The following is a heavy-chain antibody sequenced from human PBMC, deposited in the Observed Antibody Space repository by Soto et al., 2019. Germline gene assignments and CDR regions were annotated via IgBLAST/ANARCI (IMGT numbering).Heavy chain of an antibody. CDR1: GYTFTSYG. CDR3: ARVLDYDILTGYYPQPDY. D-gene: IGHD3-9*01. V-gene: IGHV1-18*01. J-gene: IGHJ4*02. CDR2: ISAYNGNT. Sequence: QVQLVQSGAEVKKPGASVKVSCKASGYTFTSYGISWVRQAPGQGLEWMGWISAYNGNTNYAQKLQGRVTMTTDTYTSTAYMELRSLRSDDTAVYYCARVLDYDILTGYYPQPDYWGQGTLVTVSS.